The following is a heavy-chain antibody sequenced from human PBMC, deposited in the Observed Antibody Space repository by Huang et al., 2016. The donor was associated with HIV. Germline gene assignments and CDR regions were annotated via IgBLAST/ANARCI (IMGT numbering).Heavy chain of an antibody. J-gene: IGHJ4*02. D-gene: IGHD3-10*01. CDR2: GYVKGNT. Sequence: QVHLRESGPGLVKPSETLSLSCSVFGDSMNSSYWNWVRQPPGKGLEWIGDGYVKGNTKYNPYPRSRVTISVDTSKKQFYLKLNSVTAGDTAVYYCARRGVAAKHFDFWGQGIVVTVSS. V-gene: IGHV4-59*13. CDR3: ARRGVAAKHFDF. CDR1: GDSMNSSY.